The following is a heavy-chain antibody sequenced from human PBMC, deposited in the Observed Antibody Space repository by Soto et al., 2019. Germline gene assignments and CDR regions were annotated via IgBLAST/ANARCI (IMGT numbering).Heavy chain of an antibody. CDR1: CGSISSGDYY. D-gene: IGHD3-3*01. CDR3: AGFWSGYYYYYGMDV. V-gene: IGHV4-30-4*01. J-gene: IGHJ6*02. Sequence: PSETLSLTCTVSCGSISSGDYYWSWIRQPPGKGLEWIGYIYYSGSTYYNPSLKSRVTISVDTSKNQFSLKLSSVTAADTAVYYCAGFWSGYYYYYGMDVWGQGTTVTVSS. CDR2: IYYSGST.